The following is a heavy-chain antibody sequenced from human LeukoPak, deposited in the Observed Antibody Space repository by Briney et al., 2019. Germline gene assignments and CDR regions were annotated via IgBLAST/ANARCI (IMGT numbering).Heavy chain of an antibody. J-gene: IGHJ4*02. CDR1: GNSFSSHG. CDR3: ARVRNNYDSSGFSAAEY. D-gene: IGHD3-22*01. V-gene: IGHV3-33*08. Sequence: GRTLRLSCVVSGNSFSSHGMHWVRQAPAKGLEWVAVIWYDGTNKDYADSVKGRFTISRDNSKNTLFLQMTSLRAEDTAVYYCARVRNNYDSSGFSAAEYWGQGTLVTVSS. CDR2: IWYDGTNK.